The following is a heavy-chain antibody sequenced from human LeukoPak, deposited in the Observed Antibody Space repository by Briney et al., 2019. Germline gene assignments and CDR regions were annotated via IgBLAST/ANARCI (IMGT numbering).Heavy chain of an antibody. Sequence: GGSLRLSCAASGFTFDDYAMHWVRQAPGKGLEWVAFIRYDGSNKYYADSVKGRFTISRDNSKNTLYLQMNGLRAEDTAVYYCAKDVGLWFGPFDYWGQGTLVTVSS. D-gene: IGHD3-10*01. J-gene: IGHJ4*02. CDR1: GFTFDDYA. V-gene: IGHV3-30*02. CDR2: IRYDGSNK. CDR3: AKDVGLWFGPFDY.